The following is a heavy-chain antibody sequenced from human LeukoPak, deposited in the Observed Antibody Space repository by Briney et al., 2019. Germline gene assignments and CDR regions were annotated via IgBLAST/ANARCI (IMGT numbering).Heavy chain of an antibody. CDR1: GFTFSSYE. CDR3: AKATPSPRHAFDI. Sequence: SGGSLRLSCAASGFTFSSYEMNWVRQAPGKGLEWVSVISGSGDSTYYADSVKGRFTISRDNSKNTLYLQMNSLRAEDTAVYYCAKATPSPRHAFDIWGQGTMVTVSS. CDR2: ISGSGDST. V-gene: IGHV3-23*01. J-gene: IGHJ3*02. D-gene: IGHD2-15*01.